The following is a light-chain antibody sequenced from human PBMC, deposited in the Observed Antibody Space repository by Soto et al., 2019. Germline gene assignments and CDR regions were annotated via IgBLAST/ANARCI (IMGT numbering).Light chain of an antibody. Sequence: QSALTQPASVSGSPGQSITISCTGSSSDIGDYKYVSWYKQHPGKAPQLMIYDVSNRPSGVSNRFSGSKSGNTASLTISGLQAEDEADYYCSSYTSTSFVIFGGGTKVNVL. J-gene: IGLJ2*01. V-gene: IGLV2-14*01. CDR3: SSYTSTSFVI. CDR1: SSDIGDYKY. CDR2: DVS.